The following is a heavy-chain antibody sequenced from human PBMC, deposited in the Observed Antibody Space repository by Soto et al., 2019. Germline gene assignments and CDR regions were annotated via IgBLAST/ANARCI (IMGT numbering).Heavy chain of an antibody. Sequence: ASVKVSCKASGYTFTGYYMHWVRQAPGQGLEWMGWINPNSGGTNYAQKFQGWVTMTRDTSISTAYMELSRLRSDDTAVYYCAREMNIVAKGGDAFEIGGQGTMVTVAS. CDR2: INPNSGGT. CDR1: GYTFTGYY. V-gene: IGHV1-2*04. CDR3: AREMNIVAKGGDAFEI. J-gene: IGHJ3*02. D-gene: IGHD2-15*01.